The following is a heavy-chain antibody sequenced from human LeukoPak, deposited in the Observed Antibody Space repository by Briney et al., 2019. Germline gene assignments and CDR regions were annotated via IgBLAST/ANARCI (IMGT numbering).Heavy chain of an antibody. Sequence: PGGSLRLSCAASGFTFSNYAMSWVRQAPGKGLEWVSTISGSGGSTYYADSVKGRFTISRDNSKNTLYLQMNSLRAEDTAVYYCARDFVVVVAANYYYYGMDVWGQGTTVTVSS. J-gene: IGHJ6*02. CDR3: ARDFVVVVAANYYYYGMDV. D-gene: IGHD2-15*01. CDR1: GFTFSNYA. CDR2: ISGSGGST. V-gene: IGHV3-23*01.